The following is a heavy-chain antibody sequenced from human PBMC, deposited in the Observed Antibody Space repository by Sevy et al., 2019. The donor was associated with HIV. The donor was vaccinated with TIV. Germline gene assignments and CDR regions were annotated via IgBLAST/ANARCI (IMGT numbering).Heavy chain of an antibody. CDR3: VSSPYTSRTDY. V-gene: IGHV3-74*01. D-gene: IGHD1-1*01. Sequence: GGSLRLSCAASGFTFSSYWMHWVRQVPGKGLVWVSRISPDGSATTYADFVKGRFTVSRDNAKNTLYLQLGSLRGEDTGVYYCVSSPYTSRTDYWGQGTLVTVSS. CDR1: GFTFSSYW. CDR2: ISPDGSAT. J-gene: IGHJ4*02.